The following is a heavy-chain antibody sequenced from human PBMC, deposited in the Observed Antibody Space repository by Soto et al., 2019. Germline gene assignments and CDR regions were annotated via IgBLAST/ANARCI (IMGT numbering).Heavy chain of an antibody. Sequence: RRLSCAASGFTVSSNYMSWVRQAPGKGLEWVSVIYSGGSTYYADSVKGRFTISRDNSKNTLYLQMNSLRAEDTAVYYCAREASSGWSGGDDAFDIWGQGTMVTVSS. V-gene: IGHV3-53*01. CDR1: GFTVSSNY. CDR2: IYSGGST. J-gene: IGHJ3*02. CDR3: AREASSGWSGGDDAFDI. D-gene: IGHD6-19*01.